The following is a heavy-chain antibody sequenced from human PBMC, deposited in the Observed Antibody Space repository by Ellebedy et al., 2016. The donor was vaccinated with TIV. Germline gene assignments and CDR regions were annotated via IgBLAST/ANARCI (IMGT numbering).Heavy chain of an antibody. CDR2: ISGYSGNI. V-gene: IGHV1-18*01. CDR3: ARGNTAMAMVDY. D-gene: IGHD5-18*01. Sequence: ASVKVSCXASGYSFTTFGISWVRQAPGQGPEWMGWISGYSGNIKYAQNFQGRVTMTIDTSTTTVYMELRSLRSDDTAVYYCARGNTAMAMVDYWGQGTLVTVSS. J-gene: IGHJ4*02. CDR1: GYSFTTFG.